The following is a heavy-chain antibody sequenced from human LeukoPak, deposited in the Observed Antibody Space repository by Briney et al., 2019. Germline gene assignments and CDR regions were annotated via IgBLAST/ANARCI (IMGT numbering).Heavy chain of an antibody. V-gene: IGHV6-1*01. Sequence: SRTLSLTCAISGDSVSSNNAAWNWMRQSPSRGLEWLGRTFYRARWYNDYAVSVKSRVIISPDTSKNQFSLQLNSVTPEDTALYFCARDYASSKRGFYFYMDVWGKGTTVTLSS. CDR1: GDSVSSNNAA. CDR3: ARDYASSKRGFYFYMDV. J-gene: IGHJ6*03. D-gene: IGHD3-10*01. CDR2: TFYRARWYN.